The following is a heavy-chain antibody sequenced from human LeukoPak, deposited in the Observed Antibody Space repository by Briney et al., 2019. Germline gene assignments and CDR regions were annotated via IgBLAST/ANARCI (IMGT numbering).Heavy chain of an antibody. Sequence: GESLKISCKGSGYSFNTYWIGWVRQMPGKGLEWMGIIYPGDSDTRYSPSFQGQVTISADKSISTAYLQWSSLKASDTAMYYCARRAPYYYDSSGLPGVGYWGQGTLVTVSS. CDR3: ARRAPYYYDSSGLPGVGY. CDR2: IYPGDSDT. D-gene: IGHD3-22*01. J-gene: IGHJ4*02. CDR1: GYSFNTYW. V-gene: IGHV5-51*01.